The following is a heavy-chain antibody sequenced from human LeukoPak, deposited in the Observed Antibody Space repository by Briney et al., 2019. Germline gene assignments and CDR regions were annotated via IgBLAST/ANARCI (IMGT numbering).Heavy chain of an antibody. J-gene: IGHJ4*02. D-gene: IGHD3-3*01. CDR2: IIPILGIA. CDR1: GGTFSSYA. V-gene: IGHV1-69*04. CDR3: ARGRAIFGVAVYYFDY. Sequence: SVKVSCKASGGTFSSYAISWVRQAPGQGLEWMGRIIPILGIANYAQKFQGRVTMTRNTSISTAYMELSSLRSEDTAVYYCARGRAIFGVAVYYFDYWGQGTLVTVSS.